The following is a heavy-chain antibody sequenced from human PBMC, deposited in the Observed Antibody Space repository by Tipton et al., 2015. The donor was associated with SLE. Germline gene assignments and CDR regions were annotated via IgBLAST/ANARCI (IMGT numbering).Heavy chain of an antibody. D-gene: IGHD5-12*01. J-gene: IGHJ4*02. CDR1: GFTFSDYY. V-gene: IGHV3-11*01. CDR3: ARDPNVDIVATFPYYFDY. CDR2: ISSSGSTI. Sequence: SLRLSCAASGFTFSDYYMSWIRQAPGKGLEWVSYISSSGSTIYYADSVKGRFTISRDNAKNSLCLQMNGLRAEDTAVYYCARDPNVDIVATFPYYFDYWGQGTLVTVSS.